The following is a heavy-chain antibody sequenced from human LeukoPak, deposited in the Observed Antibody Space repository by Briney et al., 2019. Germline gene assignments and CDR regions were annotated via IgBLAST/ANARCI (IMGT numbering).Heavy chain of an antibody. CDR1: GFTFSDYY. CDR2: ISSSSSYT. Sequence: PGGSLRLSCAASGFTFSDYYMSWIRQAPGKGLEWVSYISSSSSYTNYADSVKGRFTISRDNSKNTLYLQMNSLRDEDTAVYYCAVLLKIYYYGSGDDIWGQGTMVTVSS. CDR3: AVLLKIYYYGSGDDI. V-gene: IGHV3-11*03. D-gene: IGHD3-10*01. J-gene: IGHJ3*02.